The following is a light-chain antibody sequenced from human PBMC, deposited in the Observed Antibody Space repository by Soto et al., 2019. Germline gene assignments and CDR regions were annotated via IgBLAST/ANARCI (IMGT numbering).Light chain of an antibody. Sequence: EIVMTQSPATLSVSPGERATLSCRASQSVSSNLAWYQQKPGQAPRLLIYGASIRATGIPARFSGSGSGTEFTLTISSLQSEDFAVYYCQQYNNWGVIFGQGTRLEIK. CDR3: QQYNNWGVI. CDR1: QSVSSN. J-gene: IGKJ5*01. V-gene: IGKV3D-15*01. CDR2: GAS.